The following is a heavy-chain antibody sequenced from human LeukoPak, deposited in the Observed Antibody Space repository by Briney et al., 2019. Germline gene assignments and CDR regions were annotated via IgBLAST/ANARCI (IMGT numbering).Heavy chain of an antibody. CDR2: VHYSGST. CDR3: AKHSPLQGYYSDH. CDR1: GDSITGYY. V-gene: IGHV4-59*08. J-gene: IGHJ4*02. Sequence: SETLSLTCTASGDSITGYYRSWIRQPPGKGLEWIGNVHYSGSTTYHPSLQSRVTISVDTSKKQFSLKLRSVTAADSAVYYCAKHSPLQGYYSDHWGRGTLVTVSS.